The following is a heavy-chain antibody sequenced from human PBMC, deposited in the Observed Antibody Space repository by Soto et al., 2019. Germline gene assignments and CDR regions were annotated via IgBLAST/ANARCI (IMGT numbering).Heavy chain of an antibody. V-gene: IGHV1-69*06. Sequence: QVQLVQSGAEVKTPGSSVKVSCQASGGTFNSYSIDWLRQAPVQGFEWMGGIIPMSGRPNYAQRFQGRVTFSADKSTNTVYMEVNSLTHEDTAVYYCTRRGRQSANWFDPWGQGTLVTVSS. CDR2: IIPMSGRP. CDR1: GGTFNSYS. CDR3: TRRGRQSANWFDP. J-gene: IGHJ5*02.